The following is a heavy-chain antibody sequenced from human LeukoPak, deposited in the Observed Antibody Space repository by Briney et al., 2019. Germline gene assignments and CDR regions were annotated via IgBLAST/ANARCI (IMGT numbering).Heavy chain of an antibody. J-gene: IGHJ4*02. CDR2: IYTSGST. Sequence: PSETLSLTCTVSGGSISSGSYYWRWIRQPAGKGLEWIGRIYTSGSTNYNPSLKSRVTMSVDTSKNQFSLKLSSVTAADTAVYYCAREEKSSGWPRRFDYWGQGTLVTVSS. D-gene: IGHD6-19*01. V-gene: IGHV4-61*02. CDR1: GGSISSGSYY. CDR3: AREEKSSGWPRRFDY.